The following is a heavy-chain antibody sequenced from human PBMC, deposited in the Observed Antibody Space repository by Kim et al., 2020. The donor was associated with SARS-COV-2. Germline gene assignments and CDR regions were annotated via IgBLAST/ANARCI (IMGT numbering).Heavy chain of an antibody. V-gene: IGHV4-30-4*01. Sequence: SETLSLTCTVSGGSISSGDYYWSWIRQPPGKGLEWIGYIYYSGSTYYNPSLKSRVTISVDTSKNQFSLKLSSVTDADTAVYYCARGSKTGYSQRKYYYYGMDVWGQGTTVTVSS. CDR2: IYYSGST. CDR3: ARGSKTGYSQRKYYYYGMDV. D-gene: IGHD5-18*01. J-gene: IGHJ6*02. CDR1: GGSISSGDYY.